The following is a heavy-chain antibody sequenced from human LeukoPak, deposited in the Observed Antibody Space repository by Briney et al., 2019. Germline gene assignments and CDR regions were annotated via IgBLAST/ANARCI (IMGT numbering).Heavy chain of an antibody. J-gene: IGHJ4*02. CDR2: TYYRSKWYN. V-gene: IGHV6-1*01. CDR1: GDSVSSNSAA. D-gene: IGHD6-13*01. Sequence: SQTLSLTCAISGDSVSSNSAAWNWIRQSPSRGLEWLGRTYYRSKWYNDYAVSVKSRITINPDTSKNQFSLKLSSVTAADTAVYYCARGVPAYSSSWYLTWDGYFDYWGQGTLVTVSS. CDR3: ARGVPAYSSSWYLTWDGYFDY.